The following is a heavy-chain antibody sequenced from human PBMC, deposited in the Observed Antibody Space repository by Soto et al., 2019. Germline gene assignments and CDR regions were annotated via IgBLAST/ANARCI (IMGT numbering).Heavy chain of an antibody. CDR2: IYHSGST. CDR3: ARARGSRNRNAFNI. Sequence: SETLSLTCAVSGYSISSGYYWGWIRQPPGKGLEWIGSIYHSGSTCYNPSLKSRVTISVDTSKNQFSLSLGSVTAADTAVYYCARARGSRNRNAFNIWGNGTMVTVSS. CDR1: GYSISSGYY. D-gene: IGHD3-10*01. V-gene: IGHV4-38-2*01. J-gene: IGHJ3*02.